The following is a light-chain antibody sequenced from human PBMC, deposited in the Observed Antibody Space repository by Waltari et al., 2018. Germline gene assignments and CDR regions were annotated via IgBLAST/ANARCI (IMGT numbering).Light chain of an antibody. J-gene: IGKJ1*01. CDR2: KAS. CDR1: QSISSW. Sequence: DLQMTQSPSTLSASVGDRVTITCRASQSISSWLAWYQQKPGKAPKLLIYKASSLASGVPSRFSGSGSGTEFTLTISSLQPDDFATYYCQQYNSYSGTFGQGTKVEIK. V-gene: IGKV1-5*03. CDR3: QQYNSYSGT.